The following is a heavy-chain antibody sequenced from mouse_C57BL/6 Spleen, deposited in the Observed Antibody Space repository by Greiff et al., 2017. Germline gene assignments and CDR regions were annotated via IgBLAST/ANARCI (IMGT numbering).Heavy chain of an antibody. V-gene: IGHV1-81*01. CDR3: ARESLPSMDD. CDR1: GYTFTSHG. J-gene: IGHJ4*01. CDR2: FYPTSGNT. Sequence: QVQLQQSGAELARPGASVKLSCKASGYTFTSHGISWVKQRTGQGLERIGAFYPTSGNTYYNEKFKGKATLTADKSSSTAYMELRSLTSEDSAVYFCARESLPSMDDWGRGTSGTVSS.